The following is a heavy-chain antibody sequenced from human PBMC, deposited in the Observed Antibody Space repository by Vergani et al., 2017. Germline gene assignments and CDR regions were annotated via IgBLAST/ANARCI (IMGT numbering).Heavy chain of an antibody. CDR2: IYHSGGT. CDR1: GGSISSSNW. J-gene: IGHJ4*02. CDR3: ARARYDDILTGYSDLEIIDY. D-gene: IGHD3-9*01. V-gene: IGHV4-4*02. Sequence: QVQLQESGPGLVKPSGTLSLTCAVSGGSISSSNWWSWVRQPPGKGLEWIGEIYHSGGTNYNPSLQSRVTRSVDKSKNQISLKLSSVTAADTAVYYCARARYDDILTGYSDLEIIDYWGQGTLVTVSS.